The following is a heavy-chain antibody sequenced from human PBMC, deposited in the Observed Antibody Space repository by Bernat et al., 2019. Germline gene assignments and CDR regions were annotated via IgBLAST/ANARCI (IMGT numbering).Heavy chain of an antibody. CDR2: INPGGGRT. D-gene: IGHD6-13*01. J-gene: IGHJ5*02. Sequence: QVQLVQSGAEVMKPGASVKVSCMASGYTFTTYYVHWVRQAPGQGLEWMGVINPGGGRTTFAQKFQGRVTMTRDTSTSTVHMELSSLRSEDTAVYYCARAAILPGAAAVGWLGWFDPWGQGTLVTVSS. CDR1: GYTFTTYY. V-gene: IGHV1-46*01. CDR3: ARAAILPGAAAVGWLGWFDP.